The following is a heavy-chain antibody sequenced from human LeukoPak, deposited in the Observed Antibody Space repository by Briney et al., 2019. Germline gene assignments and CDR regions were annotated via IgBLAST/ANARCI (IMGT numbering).Heavy chain of an antibody. CDR1: GFIFRNYW. CDR3: LSGPGH. CDR2: INEDGSEK. J-gene: IGHJ4*02. V-gene: IGHV3-7*01. Sequence: VQPGGSLRLSCAAAGFIFRNYWMGWVRQAPGKGLEWVANINEDGSEKYYVDSVKGRFTISRDNAKNSLYLQMNILRAEDTAMFYCLSGPGHCGQGTLVTVSS.